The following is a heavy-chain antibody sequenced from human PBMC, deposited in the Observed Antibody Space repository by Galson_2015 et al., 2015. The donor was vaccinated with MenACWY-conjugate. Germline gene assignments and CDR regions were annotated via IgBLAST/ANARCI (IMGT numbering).Heavy chain of an antibody. D-gene: IGHD3-3*01. CDR2: INPSGGST. Sequence: SVKVSCKASGYTFTSYYMHWVRQAPGRGLEWMGIINPSGGSTTYAQKFQGRVTMTRDTSTNTFYMELSSLRSEDTAVYHCAREGWSRYLDYLGQGTLVTVSS. CDR3: AREGWSRYLDY. J-gene: IGHJ4*02. CDR1: GYTFTSYY. V-gene: IGHV1-46*03.